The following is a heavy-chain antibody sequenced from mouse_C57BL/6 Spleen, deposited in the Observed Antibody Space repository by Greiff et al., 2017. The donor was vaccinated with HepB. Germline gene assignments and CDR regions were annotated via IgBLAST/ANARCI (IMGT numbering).Heavy chain of an antibody. V-gene: IGHV5-6*01. CDR1: GFTFSSYG. CDR3: ARHGGFDY. CDR2: ISSGGSYT. J-gene: IGHJ2*01. Sequence: VQLKQSGGDLVKPGGSLKLSCAASGFTFSSYGMSWVRQTPDKRLEWVATISSGGSYTYYPDSVKGRFTISRDNAKNTLYLQMSSLKSEDTAMYYCARHGGFDYWGQGTTLTVSS.